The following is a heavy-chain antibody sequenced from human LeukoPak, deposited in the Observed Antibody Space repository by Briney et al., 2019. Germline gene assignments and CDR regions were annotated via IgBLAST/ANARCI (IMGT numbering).Heavy chain of an antibody. D-gene: IGHD5-18*01. Sequence: GGSLRLSCAASGFTFSSYSMNWVRQAPGKGLEWVSSISSSSSYIYYADLVKGRFTISRDNAKNSLYLQMNSLRAEDTAVYYCARGSSGYSYGYDYWGQGTLVTVSS. CDR2: ISSSSSYI. CDR1: GFTFSSYS. J-gene: IGHJ4*02. V-gene: IGHV3-21*01. CDR3: ARGSSGYSYGYDY.